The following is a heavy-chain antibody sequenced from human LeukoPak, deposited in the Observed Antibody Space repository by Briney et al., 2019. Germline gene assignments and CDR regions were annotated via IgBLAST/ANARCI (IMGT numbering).Heavy chain of an antibody. CDR2: ISAYNGNT. Sequence: ASVKVSCKASGYTFTSYGISWVRQAPGQGLEWMGWISAYNGNTNYAQKLQGRVTMTTDTSTSTAYMELRSLRSDDTAVYYCAREGRRNFSDFWSGYYPYYYYYMDVWGKGTTVTVSS. CDR3: AREGRRNFSDFWSGYYPYYYYYMDV. CDR1: GYTFTSYG. D-gene: IGHD3-3*01. V-gene: IGHV1-18*01. J-gene: IGHJ6*03.